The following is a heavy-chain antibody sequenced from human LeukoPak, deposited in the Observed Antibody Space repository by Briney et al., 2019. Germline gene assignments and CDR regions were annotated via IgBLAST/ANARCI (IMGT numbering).Heavy chain of an antibody. Sequence: GGSLRLSCAPSGFTFSSYDMHWVRQATEKGLEWVSAIGTAGDPYYPGSVKGRFTISRENAKNSLYLQMKRLRTGDTAVYYCARTKTAGAFDIWGQGTMVTVSS. V-gene: IGHV3-13*05. CDR3: ARTKTAGAFDI. CDR1: GFTFSSYD. J-gene: IGHJ3*02. CDR2: IGTAGDP.